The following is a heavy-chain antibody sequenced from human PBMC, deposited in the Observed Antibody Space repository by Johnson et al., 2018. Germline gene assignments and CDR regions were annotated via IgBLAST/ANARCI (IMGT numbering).Heavy chain of an antibody. CDR1: GFIFGDFT. CDR2: IRSKAYGRTT. J-gene: IGHJ6*03. V-gene: IGHV3-49*03. Sequence: EVQLVESGGGLVQPGRSLRLSCTASGFIFGDFTMNWFRQAPGKGLEWVGLIRSKAYGRTTEYAASVKGRIIISRDDSKSIAYLQMNSLKTEDTAVYFCTRALPLGYDPWSGYSSYFYLDGWGKGTTVTVSS. CDR3: TRALPLGYDPWSGYSSYFYLDG. D-gene: IGHD3-3*01.